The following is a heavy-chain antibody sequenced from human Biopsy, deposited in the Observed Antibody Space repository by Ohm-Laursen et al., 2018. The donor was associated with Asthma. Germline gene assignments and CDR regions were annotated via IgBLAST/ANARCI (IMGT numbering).Heavy chain of an antibody. CDR1: EFTVSSNY. CDR2: INSAGST. CDR3: ARGPAWQQLDN. Sequence: SLRLSCAASEFTVSSNYMHWVRQAPGKGLEWVSMINSAGSTFYADSVKGRFTISRDNSKNTVFLLMNSLRAEDTAVYYCARGPAWQQLDNWGQGTLVTVSS. J-gene: IGHJ4*02. V-gene: IGHV3-53*01. D-gene: IGHD6-13*01.